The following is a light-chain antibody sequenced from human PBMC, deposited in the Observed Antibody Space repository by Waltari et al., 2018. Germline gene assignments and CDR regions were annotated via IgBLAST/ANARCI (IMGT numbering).Light chain of an antibody. J-gene: IGKJ4*01. CDR1: QGISNY. V-gene: IGKV1-NL1*01. CDR3: QQYYNIPPLT. CDR2: AAS. Sequence: DIQMTQSPSSLSASVGDRVTITCRASQGISNYLAWYQQKPGKAPKVLLYAASRLESWVPSRFSGSGSGTDYTLSISSLQPEDFATYYCQQYYNIPPLTFGGGTKVEIK.